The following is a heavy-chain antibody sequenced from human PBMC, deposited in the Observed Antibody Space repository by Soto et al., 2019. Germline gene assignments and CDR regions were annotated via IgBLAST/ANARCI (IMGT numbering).Heavy chain of an antibody. J-gene: IGHJ6*02. V-gene: IGHV3-23*01. CDR3: AKVRIAAPSWYYYYGMDV. CDR1: GFTFSSYA. Sequence: PGGSLRLSCAASGFTFSSYAMSWVRQAPGKGLEWVSAISGSGGSTYYADSVKGRFTISRDNSKNTLYLQMNSLRAEDTAVYYCAKVRIAAPSWYYYYGMDVWGQGTTVTVS. CDR2: ISGSGGST. D-gene: IGHD6-13*01.